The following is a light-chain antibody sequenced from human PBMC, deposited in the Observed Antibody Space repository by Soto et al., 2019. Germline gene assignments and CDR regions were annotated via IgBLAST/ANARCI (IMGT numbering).Light chain of an antibody. V-gene: IGKV3-15*01. J-gene: IGKJ1*01. Sequence: EIVMTQSPATLSVSPGERATLSCRASQSVGSNLALYQQKPGQSPRLLIYGASTRATGIPSRFSGSGSGTEFTLTISILQSEDFAIYFCQQYNNWPPDRTFGQGTKVEIK. CDR3: QQYNNWPPDRT. CDR2: GAS. CDR1: QSVGSN.